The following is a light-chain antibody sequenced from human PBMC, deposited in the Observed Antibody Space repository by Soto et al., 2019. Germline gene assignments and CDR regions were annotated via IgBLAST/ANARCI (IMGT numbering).Light chain of an antibody. V-gene: IGKV3D-15*01. Sequence: IVITQSPATLSVSPGERATLSCRASQSVSSSYLAWYQQKPGQAPRLLIYGASSRATGIPDRFSGGGSGAEYTLTISSLQSEDFAVYYCQQYNNWPPWTFGQGTKVDIK. J-gene: IGKJ1*01. CDR1: QSVSSSY. CDR3: QQYNNWPPWT. CDR2: GAS.